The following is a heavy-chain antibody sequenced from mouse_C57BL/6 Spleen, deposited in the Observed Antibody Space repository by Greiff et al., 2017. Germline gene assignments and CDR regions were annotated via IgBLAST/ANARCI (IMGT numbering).Heavy chain of an antibody. D-gene: IGHD2-5*01. CDR3: ARDCSNFADWFAY. J-gene: IGHJ3*01. CDR2: IDPYDNYT. Sequence: VQLQQSGAELVRPGTSVKLSCKASGYTFTSYWMHWVKQRPGKGLEWIGVIDPYDNYTNYNQKFKGKATLTVDTSSTTAYLQLSSLTSDDSAVYYCARDCSNFADWFAYWGQGTLVTVSA. V-gene: IGHV1-59*01. CDR1: GYTFTSYW.